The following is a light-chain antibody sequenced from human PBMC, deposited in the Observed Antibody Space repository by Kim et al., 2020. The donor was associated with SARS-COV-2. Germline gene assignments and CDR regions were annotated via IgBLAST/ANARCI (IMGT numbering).Light chain of an antibody. V-gene: IGLV1-44*01. CDR3: AAWDDTLNGRV. CDR2: NDN. CDR1: NSNLGSNS. J-gene: IGLJ3*02. Sequence: GQRVTMSCSGSNSNLGSNSVHWYQHRPGTAPKLLIYNDNQRPSGVPDRFSGSKSATSASLVISGLQSEDEADYYCAAWDDTLNGRVFGGGTQLTVL.